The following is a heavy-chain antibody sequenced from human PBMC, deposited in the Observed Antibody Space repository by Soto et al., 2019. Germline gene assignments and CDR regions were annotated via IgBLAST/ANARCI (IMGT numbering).Heavy chain of an antibody. D-gene: IGHD3-9*01. CDR3: AKLTGSGGK. Sequence: SQTLSLTCAISGDSVSSNSATWDWIRQSPSRGLEWLGRTYHRSKWSKDYAVSVKSRITITPDTSKNQFSLQLSSVTPEDTAVYYCAKLTGSGGKWGQGTLVTVSS. CDR1: GDSVSSNSAT. CDR2: TYHRSKWSK. J-gene: IGHJ4*02. V-gene: IGHV6-1*01.